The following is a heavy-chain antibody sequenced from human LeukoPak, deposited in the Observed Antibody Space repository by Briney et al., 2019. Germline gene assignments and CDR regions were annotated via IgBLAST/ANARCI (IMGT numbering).Heavy chain of an antibody. CDR2: IISSSSYI. V-gene: IGHV3-21*01. CDR1: GFTFSTYS. CDR3: ARDRESSSWFDY. Sequence: AGGSLRISCAASGFTFSTYSMNWVRQAPGKGLEWGSSIISSSSYIYYADSVKGRFTISGDNAKNSLYLQMKSLRAGDTAVYYCARDRESSSWFDYWGQGTLVTVSS. D-gene: IGHD6-13*01. J-gene: IGHJ4*02.